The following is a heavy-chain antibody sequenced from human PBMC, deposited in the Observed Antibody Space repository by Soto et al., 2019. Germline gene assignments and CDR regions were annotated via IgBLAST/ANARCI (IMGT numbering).Heavy chain of an antibody. V-gene: IGHV3-48*03. CDR1: GFTFSSYE. D-gene: IGHD3-22*01. CDR2: ISSSGSTI. J-gene: IGHJ5*02. Sequence: GGSLRLSCAASGFTFSSYEMNWVRQAPGKGLEWVSYISSSGSTIYYADSVKGRFTISRDNAKNSLYLQMNSLRAEDTAVYYCARDPMYYYDSSGYSPWGQGTLVTVSS. CDR3: ARDPMYYYDSSGYSP.